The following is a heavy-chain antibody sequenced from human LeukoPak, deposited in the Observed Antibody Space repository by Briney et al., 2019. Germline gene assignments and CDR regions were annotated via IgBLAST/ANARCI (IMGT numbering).Heavy chain of an antibody. D-gene: IGHD6-19*01. CDR2: ISAYNGNT. CDR3: ARSGDSSGWIYYYYYYGMDV. Sequence: ASVKVSFKASGYTFTSYGISWVRQAPGQGLEWMGWISAYNGNTNYAQKLQGRVTMTTDTSTSTAYMELRSLRSDDTAVYYCARSGDSSGWIYYYYYYGMDVWGQGTTVTVSS. J-gene: IGHJ6*02. CDR1: GYTFTSYG. V-gene: IGHV1-18*01.